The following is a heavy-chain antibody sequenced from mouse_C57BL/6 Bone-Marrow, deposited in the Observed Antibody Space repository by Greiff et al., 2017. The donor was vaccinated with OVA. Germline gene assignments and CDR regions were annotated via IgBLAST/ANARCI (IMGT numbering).Heavy chain of an antibody. V-gene: IGHV3-6*01. D-gene: IGHD3-2*02. CDR2: ISYDGSN. J-gene: IGHJ2*01. CDR1: GYSITSGYY. CDR3: ARGQLRFPFDY. Sequence: DVKLQESGPGLVKPSQSLSLTCSVTGYSITSGYYWNWIRQFPGNKLEWMGYISYDGSNNYNPSLKNRISITRDTSKNQFFLKLNSVTTEDTATYYCARGQLRFPFDYWGQGTTLTVSS.